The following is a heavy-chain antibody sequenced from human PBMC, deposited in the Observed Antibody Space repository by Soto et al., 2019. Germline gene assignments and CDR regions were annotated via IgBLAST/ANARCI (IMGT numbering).Heavy chain of an antibody. CDR3: ARVSIEQWLVLGAFDI. Sequence: QVQLVESGGGLVKPGGSLRLSCAASGFTFSDYYMSWIRQAPGKGLEWVSYISSSGSTIYYADSAKGRFTISRDNAKNSLYLQLNSLRAEDTAVYYCARVSIEQWLVLGAFDIWGQGTMVTVSS. CDR1: GFTFSDYY. D-gene: IGHD6-19*01. V-gene: IGHV3-11*01. J-gene: IGHJ3*02. CDR2: ISSSGSTI.